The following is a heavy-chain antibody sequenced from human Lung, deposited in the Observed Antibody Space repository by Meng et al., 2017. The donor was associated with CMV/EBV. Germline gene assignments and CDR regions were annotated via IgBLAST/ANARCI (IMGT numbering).Heavy chain of an antibody. CDR2: IYSGGQT. V-gene: IGHV4-39*01. Sequence: SETLSLXCSVSGASISSGTRCWGWIRQPPGKGLEWIGSIYSGGQTFYSPSLRSRVTLAVDRTKNQFSLKMTSVTAADTAVYFCAKFPDRRDTGFWGRGALVTVSS. D-gene: IGHD1-14*01. CDR3: AKFPDRRDTGF. J-gene: IGHJ4*02. CDR1: GASISSGTRC.